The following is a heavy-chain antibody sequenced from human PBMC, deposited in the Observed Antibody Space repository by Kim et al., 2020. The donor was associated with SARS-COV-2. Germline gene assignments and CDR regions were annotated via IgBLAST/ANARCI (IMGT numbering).Heavy chain of an antibody. CDR2: INHSGST. D-gene: IGHD2-15*01. CDR3: ARERPYCSGGSCYSSYHDY. CDR1: GGSFSGYY. Sequence: SETLSLTCAVYGGSFSGYYWSWIRQPPGKGLEWIGEINHSGSTNYNPSLKSRVTISVDTSKNQFSLKLSSVTAADTAVYYCARERPYCSGGSCYSSYHDYWGQGTLVTVSS. V-gene: IGHV4-34*01. J-gene: IGHJ4*02.